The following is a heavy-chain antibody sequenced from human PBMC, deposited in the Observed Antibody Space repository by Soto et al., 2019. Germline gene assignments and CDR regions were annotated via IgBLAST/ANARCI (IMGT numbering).Heavy chain of an antibody. J-gene: IGHJ4*02. CDR2: ISAYNGNT. D-gene: IGHD3-22*01. Sequence: QVQLVQSGAEVKKPGASVKVSCKASGYTFTSYGISWVRQAPGQGLEWMGWISAYNGNTNYAQKLQGRVTMTTDTSTSTDYMELRSLRSDDTAVYYCARGAGPGSSGYYTESNYDYWGQGTLVTVSS. CDR3: ARGAGPGSSGYYTESNYDY. CDR1: GYTFTSYG. V-gene: IGHV1-18*01.